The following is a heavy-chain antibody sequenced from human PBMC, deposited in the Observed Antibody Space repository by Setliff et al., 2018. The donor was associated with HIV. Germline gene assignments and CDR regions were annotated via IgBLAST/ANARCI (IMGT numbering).Heavy chain of an antibody. CDR2: IHQSGTA. J-gene: IGHJ4*01. V-gene: IGHV4-39*01. Sequence: SETLSLTCAVSGVSVNNDDDYWGWIRQPPGKGLEWIAIIHQSGTAHKRPSLKSRVTISIDTSENLFSLKLSGVTAADAAIYYCARQVGEGKWYLDSWGHGALVTVSS. D-gene: IGHD1-26*01. CDR1: GVSVNNDDDY. CDR3: ARQVGEGKWYLDS.